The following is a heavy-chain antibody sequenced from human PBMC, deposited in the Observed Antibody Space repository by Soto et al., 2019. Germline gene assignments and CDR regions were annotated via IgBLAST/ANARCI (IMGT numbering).Heavy chain of an antibody. D-gene: IGHD6-13*01. CDR1: GYIFSRYG. J-gene: IGHJ6*02. CDR2: ISGYNGNT. Sequence: QVQLVQSGPEVRKPGASVKVSCKASGYIFSRYGISWVRQAPGQGLEWMAWISGYNGNTKFGERVQGRVNVTTDTSTSTAYMELRSLRSDDTAVYYCAREAAAERNYYGLDVWCQGTTVIVSS. V-gene: IGHV1-18*04. CDR3: AREAAAERNYYGLDV.